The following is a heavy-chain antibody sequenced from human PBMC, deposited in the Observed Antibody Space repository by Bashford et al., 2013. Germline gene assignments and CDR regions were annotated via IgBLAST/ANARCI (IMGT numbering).Heavy chain of an antibody. V-gene: IGHV3-7*01. Sequence: VRQAPGKGLEWVANINEEGSEKYYVESVKGRFTISRDDAKNSLYLQMNSLRADDTAVYYCARAGLPHVFDYWGQGTLVTVSS. D-gene: IGHD3-16*01. J-gene: IGHJ4*02. CDR2: INEEGSEK. CDR3: ARAGLPHVFDY.